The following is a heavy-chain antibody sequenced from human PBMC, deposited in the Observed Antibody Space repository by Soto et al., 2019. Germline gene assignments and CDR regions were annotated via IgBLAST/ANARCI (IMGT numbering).Heavy chain of an antibody. CDR3: ARVGSSSIASPDGDEYYYYYYGMDV. CDR2: ISYDGSNK. V-gene: IGHV3-30-3*01. Sequence: GGSLRLSCAASGFTFSSYAMHWVRQAPGKGLEWVAVISYDGSNKYYADSMKGRFTISRDNSKNTLYLQMNSLRAGDTAVYYCARVGSSSIASPDGDEYYYYYYGMDVWGQGTTVTASS. J-gene: IGHJ6*02. CDR1: GFTFSSYA. D-gene: IGHD6-6*01.